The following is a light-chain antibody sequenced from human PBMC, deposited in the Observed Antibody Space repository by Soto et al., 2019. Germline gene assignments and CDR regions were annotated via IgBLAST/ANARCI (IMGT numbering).Light chain of an antibody. CDR2: YDD. CDR1: SSNIGNNA. Sequence: QSVLTQPPSVSEAPRQRVTISCSGSSSNIGNNAVNWYQQLPGKAPKLLIYYDDLLPSGVSDRFSGSKSGTSASLAISGLQSEDEADYYCAAWDYSLNRYGSGTGTKVTVL. V-gene: IGLV1-36*01. J-gene: IGLJ1*01. CDR3: AAWDYSLNRYG.